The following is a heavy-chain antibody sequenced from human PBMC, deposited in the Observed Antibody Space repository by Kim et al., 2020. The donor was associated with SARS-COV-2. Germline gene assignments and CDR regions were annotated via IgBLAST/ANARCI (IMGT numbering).Heavy chain of an antibody. CDR3: ATGGYSSSWYVSIYYYYGMDV. D-gene: IGHD6-13*01. Sequence: SETLSLTCTVSGGSISSSSYYWGWIRQPPGKGLEWIGSIYYSGSTYYNPSLKSRVTISVDTSKNQFSLKLSSVTAADTAVYYCATGGYSSSWYVSIYYYYGMDVWGQGTTVTVSS. V-gene: IGHV4-39*01. CDR2: IYYSGST. J-gene: IGHJ6*02. CDR1: GGSISSSSYY.